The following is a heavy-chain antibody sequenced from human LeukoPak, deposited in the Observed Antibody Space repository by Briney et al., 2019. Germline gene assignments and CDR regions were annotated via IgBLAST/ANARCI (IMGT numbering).Heavy chain of an antibody. D-gene: IGHD5-24*01. V-gene: IGHV3-53*01. CDR3: ARDLGGRMGLSAV. Sequence: PGGSLRLSCAASGLTVSSNYMSWVRQAPGKGLEWVSVIYSGGSTNYADSVKGRFTISRDSSTNTLYLQMNSLRAEDTAVYYCARDLGGRMGLSAVWGQGTTVTVSS. J-gene: IGHJ6*02. CDR1: GLTVSSNY. CDR2: IYSGGST.